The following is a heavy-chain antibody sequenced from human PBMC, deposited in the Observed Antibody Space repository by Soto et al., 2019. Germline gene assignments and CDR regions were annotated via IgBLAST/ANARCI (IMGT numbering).Heavy chain of an antibody. Sequence: PSETLSLTCTVSGDSLNGYYWSWIRQSPGSGLEWIGYIYYYGTTNYNPTLKSRVTMSVDMSKNQFSLKLSSLIAADTAVYYCARHSPPFFYGSGPWDVWGQGTTVIVSS. CDR2: IYYYGTT. CDR1: GDSLNGYY. CDR3: ARHSPPFFYGSGPWDV. J-gene: IGHJ6*02. V-gene: IGHV4-59*08. D-gene: IGHD3-10*01.